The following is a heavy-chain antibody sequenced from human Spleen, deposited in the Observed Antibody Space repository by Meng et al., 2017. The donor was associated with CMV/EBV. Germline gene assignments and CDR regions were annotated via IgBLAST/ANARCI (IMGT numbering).Heavy chain of an antibody. J-gene: IGHJ5*02. CDR1: GFTFSSYA. V-gene: IGHV3-30-3*01. Sequence: GESLKISCAASGFTFSSYAMHWVRQAPGKGLEWVMLISHDGSKKHYADSVKGRFTISRDNSKNTLYLRMGSLRAEDTAVYYCARRGDDFWSGYSEGNWFDPWGQGTLVTVSS. CDR2: ISHDGSKK. D-gene: IGHD3-3*01. CDR3: ARRGDDFWSGYSEGNWFDP.